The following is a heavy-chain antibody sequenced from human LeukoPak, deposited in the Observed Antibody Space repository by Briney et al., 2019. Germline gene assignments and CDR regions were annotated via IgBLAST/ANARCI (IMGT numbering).Heavy chain of an antibody. D-gene: IGHD6-19*01. CDR2: INHSGST. CDR3: ARAPLSSGWSPQPPGFDY. Sequence: SETLSLTCAVYGGSFSGYYWSWLRQPPGKGLEWIGEINHSGSTNYNPSLKSRVTISVDTSKNQFSLKLSSVTAADTAVYYCARAPLSSGWSPQPPGFDYWGQGTLVTVSS. V-gene: IGHV4-34*01. CDR1: GGSFSGYY. J-gene: IGHJ4*02.